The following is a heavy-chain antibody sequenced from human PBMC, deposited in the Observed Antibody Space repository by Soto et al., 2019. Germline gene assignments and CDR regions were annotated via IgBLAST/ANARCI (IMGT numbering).Heavy chain of an antibody. D-gene: IGHD4-17*01. CDR1: GYTFTSYY. V-gene: IGHV1-46*03. CDR3: VIENGDYAVWFDP. J-gene: IGHJ5*02. CDR2: INPSGGST. Sequence: ASVKVSCKASGYTFTSYYMHWVRQAPGQGLEWMGIINPSGGSTSYAQKFQGRVTMTRDTSTSTVYMELSSLRSEDTAVYYCVIENGDYAVWFDPWCQAILVTVS.